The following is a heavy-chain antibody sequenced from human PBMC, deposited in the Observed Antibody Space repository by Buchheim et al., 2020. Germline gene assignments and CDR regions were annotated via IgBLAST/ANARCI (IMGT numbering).Heavy chain of an antibody. Sequence: QVQLQQWGAGLLKPSETLSLTCAVYGGSFSGYYWSWIRQPPGKGLEWIGEINHSGSTNYNPSLKSRVPISVDPSKNQFFLKLSSVTAADTAVYYCARGSAAAGIGADYWGQGTL. CDR3: ARGSAAAGIGADY. D-gene: IGHD6-13*01. CDR2: INHSGST. CDR1: GGSFSGYY. J-gene: IGHJ4*02. V-gene: IGHV4-34*01.